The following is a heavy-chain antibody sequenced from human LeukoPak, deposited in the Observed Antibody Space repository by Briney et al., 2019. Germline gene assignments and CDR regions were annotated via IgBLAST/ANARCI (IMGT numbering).Heavy chain of an antibody. CDR1: GGSISSYY. J-gene: IGHJ4*02. CDR2: IYTSGTT. V-gene: IGHV4-4*07. D-gene: IGHD5-12*01. Sequence: SETLSLTCTVSGGSISSYYWSWIRQPAGKGLEWIGRIYTSGTTNYNPSLKSRVTMSIDTSKNQFSLKLSSVTAADTAVYYCARDGDRAYDYLTKWGQGTLVTVSS. CDR3: ARDGDRAYDYLTK.